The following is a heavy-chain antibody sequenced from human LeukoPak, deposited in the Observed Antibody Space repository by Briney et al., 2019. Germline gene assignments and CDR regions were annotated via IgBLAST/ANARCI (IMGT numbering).Heavy chain of an antibody. CDR1: GYSFTNYW. J-gene: IGHJ3*02. D-gene: IGHD1-26*01. CDR2: IYPGDSDT. Sequence: GESLKISCKASGYSFTNYWIGWVRQMPGKGLEWMGIIYPGDSDTRYSPSFQGQVTISADKSISTAYLQWSSLTASDTAMYSCARPAYSGRSDGFDIWGQGTMVTVSS. CDR3: ARPAYSGRSDGFDI. V-gene: IGHV5-51*01.